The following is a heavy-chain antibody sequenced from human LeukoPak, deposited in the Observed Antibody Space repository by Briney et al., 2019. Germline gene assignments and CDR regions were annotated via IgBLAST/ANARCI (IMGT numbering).Heavy chain of an antibody. J-gene: IGHJ4*02. V-gene: IGHV3-66*04. CDR2: IYPNGNT. D-gene: IGHD5-18*01. CDR1: GFTVSSNY. CDR3: ARRGHGYGSPFDY. Sequence: GGSLRLSCAASGFTVSSNYMNWVRQAPGKGLEWVSMIYPNGNTFYTDSVKGRFTISRDNSKSTLDLQMSSLRAEDTAVYYCARRGHGYGSPFDYWGQGTLVTVSS.